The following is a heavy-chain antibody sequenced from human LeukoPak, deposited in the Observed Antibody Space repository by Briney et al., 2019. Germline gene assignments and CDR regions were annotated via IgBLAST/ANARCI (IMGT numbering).Heavy chain of an antibody. Sequence: GASVKVSCKASGYTFTGYYMHWVRQAPGQGLEWMGWINPNSGGTNYAQKFQGRVTMTRDTSISTAYMELSRLRSDDTAVYYCARSLWFGELLYYFDYWGQGTLVTVSS. CDR1: GYTFTGYY. CDR3: ARSLWFGELLYYFDY. J-gene: IGHJ4*02. V-gene: IGHV1-2*02. CDR2: INPNSGGT. D-gene: IGHD3-10*01.